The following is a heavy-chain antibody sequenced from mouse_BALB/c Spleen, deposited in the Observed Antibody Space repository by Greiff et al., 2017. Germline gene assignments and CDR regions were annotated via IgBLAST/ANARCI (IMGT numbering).Heavy chain of an antibody. Sequence: VMLVESGAELAKPGASVKMSCKASGYTFTSYWMHWVKQRPGQGLEWIGYINPSTGYTEYNQKFKDKATLTADKSSSTAYMQLSSLTSEDSAVYYCARRDYSAYWGQGTLVTVSA. CDR2: INPSTGYT. CDR1: GYTFTSYW. J-gene: IGHJ3*01. CDR3: ARRDYSAY. D-gene: IGHD1-1*02. V-gene: IGHV1-7*01.